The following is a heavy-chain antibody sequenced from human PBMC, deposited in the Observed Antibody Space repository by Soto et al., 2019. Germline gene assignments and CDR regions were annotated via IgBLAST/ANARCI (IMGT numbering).Heavy chain of an antibody. J-gene: IGHJ3*02. CDR1: GFTFSSYG. Sequence: PGGSLRLSCAASGFTFSSYGMHWVRQAPGKGLEWVAVISYDGSNKYYADSVKGRFTISRDNSKNTLYLQMNSLRAEDTAVYYCAKIQEPYCGGDCRLPHDAFDIWGQGTMVTVSS. CDR2: ISYDGSNK. CDR3: AKIQEPYCGGDCRLPHDAFDI. V-gene: IGHV3-30*18. D-gene: IGHD2-21*02.